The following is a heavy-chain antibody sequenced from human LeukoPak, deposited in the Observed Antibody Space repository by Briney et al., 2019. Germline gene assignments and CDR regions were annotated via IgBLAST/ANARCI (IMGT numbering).Heavy chain of an antibody. V-gene: IGHV3-73*01. Sequence: GGSLRLSCAASGFAFSGSAMHWVRQASGKGLEWVGRVRSKANNYATAYAASVKGRFTISRDDSKNTAYLQMNSLKTEDTAVYYCTRPLPDYYDSSGYPPRSAFDIWGQGTMVTVSS. CDR2: VRSKANNYAT. CDR3: TRPLPDYYDSSGYPPRSAFDI. D-gene: IGHD3-22*01. CDR1: GFAFSGSA. J-gene: IGHJ3*02.